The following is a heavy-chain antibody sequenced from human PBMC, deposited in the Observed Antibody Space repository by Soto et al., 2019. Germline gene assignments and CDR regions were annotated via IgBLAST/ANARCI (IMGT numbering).Heavy chain of an antibody. CDR2: IYHSGST. V-gene: IGHV4-30-2*01. CDR3: ARVPDV. Sequence: PSETLSLTCAVSGGSISSGGYSWTWILQPPGKGLEWIGYIYHSGSTYYNPSLKSRVTISVDRSKNQFSLKLNSVTAADTAVYYCARVPDVWGQGTTVTVSS. J-gene: IGHJ6*02. CDR1: GGSISSGGYS.